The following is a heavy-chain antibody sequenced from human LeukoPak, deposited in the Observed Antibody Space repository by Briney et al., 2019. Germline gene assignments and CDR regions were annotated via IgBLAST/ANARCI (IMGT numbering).Heavy chain of an antibody. Sequence: GGSLRLSCTASGFTLGGHDMHWVRQTTGDGLEWVATVSAGHHAFYAGSVKGRFTVSREDAKNSLYLQMNSLRAGDTAVYYCVREARGYHYTYFDYWGQGSLVTVSS. CDR3: VREARGYHYTYFDY. CDR1: GFTLGGHD. J-gene: IGHJ4*02. V-gene: IGHV3-13*01. CDR2: VSAGHHA. D-gene: IGHD5-18*01.